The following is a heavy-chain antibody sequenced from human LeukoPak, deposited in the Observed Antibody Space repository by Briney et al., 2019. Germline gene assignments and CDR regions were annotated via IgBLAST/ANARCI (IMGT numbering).Heavy chain of an antibody. CDR1: GYTFTSYG. CDR3: ARVGGSYYQFDY. Sequence: SVKVSCKASGYTFTSYGISWVRQAPGQGLEWMGGIVPIFGTSNYAQKFQGRVTITADESTSTAYMELSSLRSDDTAVYYCARVGGSYYQFDYWGQGTLVTVSS. V-gene: IGHV1-69*13. J-gene: IGHJ4*02. D-gene: IGHD1-26*01. CDR2: IVPIFGTS.